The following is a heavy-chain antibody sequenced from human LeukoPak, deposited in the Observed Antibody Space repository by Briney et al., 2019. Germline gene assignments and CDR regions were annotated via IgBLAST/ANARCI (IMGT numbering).Heavy chain of an antibody. CDR2: IIHTGRT. D-gene: IGHD6-19*01. CDR1: GGSFSGYY. J-gene: IGHJ4*02. V-gene: IGHV4-34*12. Sequence: SETLSLTCGVYGGSFSGYYWTWIRQSPGMGLEWIGEIIHTGRTNYNPSLTSRVSISVDTSKNQFSLKLSSVTAADTAVYYCARHPSQQWLGHFDYWGQGTLVTVSS. CDR3: ARHPSQQWLGHFDY.